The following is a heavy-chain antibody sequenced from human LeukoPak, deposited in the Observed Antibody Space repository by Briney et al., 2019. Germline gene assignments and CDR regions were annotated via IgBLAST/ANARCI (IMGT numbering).Heavy chain of an antibody. CDR2: INHSGST. J-gene: IGHJ6*03. Sequence: SETLSLTRAVYGGSFSGYYWSWIRQPPGKGLEWIGEINHSGSTNYNPSLKSRVTISVDTSKNQFSLKLSSVTAADTAVYYCARDKFLYYYYYMDVWGKGTTVTVSS. CDR3: ARDKFLYYYYYMDV. CDR1: GGSFSGYY. V-gene: IGHV4-34*01.